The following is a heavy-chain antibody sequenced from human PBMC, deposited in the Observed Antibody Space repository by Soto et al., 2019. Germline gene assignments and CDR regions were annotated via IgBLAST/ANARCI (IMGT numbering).Heavy chain of an antibody. CDR2: INAGNGNT. CDR3: AGGGDSGWYYYGMDV. V-gene: IGHV1-3*01. Sequence: GASVKVSCKASGYTFTSYAMHWVRQAPGQRLEWMGWINAGNGNTKYSQKFQGRVTVTRDTSASTAYMELSSLRSEDTAVYYCAGGGDSGWYYYGMDVWGQGTTVTVSS. CDR1: GYTFTSYA. J-gene: IGHJ6*02. D-gene: IGHD6-19*01.